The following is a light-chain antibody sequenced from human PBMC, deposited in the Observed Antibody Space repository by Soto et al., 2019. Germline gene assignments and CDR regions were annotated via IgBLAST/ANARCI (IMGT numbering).Light chain of an antibody. CDR3: CSYTTSNTRQIV. J-gene: IGLJ1*01. V-gene: IGLV2-14*01. CDR2: DVS. Sequence: QSALTQPASVSGSPGQSITISCTGTSSDVGGYNYVSWYQQQPGKAPKFMIYDVSNRPSGVSNRFSGSKSGNMASLTISGLQAEDDADYYCCSYTTSNTRQIVFGTGTKVTVL. CDR1: SSDVGGYNY.